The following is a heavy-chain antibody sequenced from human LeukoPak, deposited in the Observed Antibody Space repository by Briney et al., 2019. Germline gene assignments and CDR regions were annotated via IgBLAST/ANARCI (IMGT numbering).Heavy chain of an antibody. CDR3: ARGGRLDSYNSMDV. V-gene: IGHV1-69*05. J-gene: IGHJ6*03. D-gene: IGHD6-19*01. Sequence: ASVKVSCKASGGTFSSYAISWVRQATGQGLEWMGRIIPIFGTANYAQKFQGRVTITTDESTSTAYMELSSLRSEDTAVYYCARGGRLDSYNSMDVWGQGTTVTVSS. CDR2: IIPIFGTA. CDR1: GGTFSSYA.